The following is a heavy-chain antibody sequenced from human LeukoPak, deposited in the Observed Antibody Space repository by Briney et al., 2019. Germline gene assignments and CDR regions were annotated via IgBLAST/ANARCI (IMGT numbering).Heavy chain of an antibody. Sequence: GGSLRLSCAASGFTFSSYEMNWVRQAPGKGLEWVSYISSSGSTIYYADSVKGRFTISRDNAKNSLYLQMNSLRAEDTAVYCCAREGTSSSWYPVPPDYWGQGTLVTVSS. J-gene: IGHJ4*02. V-gene: IGHV3-48*03. CDR3: AREGTSSSWYPVPPDY. D-gene: IGHD6-13*01. CDR2: ISSSGSTI. CDR1: GFTFSSYE.